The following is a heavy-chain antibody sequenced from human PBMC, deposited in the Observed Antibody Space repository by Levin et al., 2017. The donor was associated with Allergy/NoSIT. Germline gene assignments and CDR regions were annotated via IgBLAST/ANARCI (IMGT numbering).Heavy chain of an antibody. J-gene: IGHJ1*01. CDR2: ISWNSGSI. D-gene: IGHD3-22*01. CDR1: GFTFDDYA. Sequence: PGGSLRLSCAASGFTFDDYAMHWVRQAPGKGLEWVSGISWNSGSIGYADSLKGRFTISRDNAKNSLYLQMNSLRPEDTALYYCAKGIAGITIIVGDFQHWGQGTLVTVSS. CDR3: AKGIAGITIIVGDFQH. V-gene: IGHV3-9*01.